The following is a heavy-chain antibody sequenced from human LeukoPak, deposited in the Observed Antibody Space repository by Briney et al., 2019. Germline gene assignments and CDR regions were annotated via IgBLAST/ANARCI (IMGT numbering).Heavy chain of an antibody. D-gene: IGHD2-2*02. CDR1: GFTFSSYW. J-gene: IGHJ6*02. CDR3: ARENVVGPAAIHLYYYGMDV. Sequence: GGSLRLSCAASGFTFSSYWMSWVRQAPGKGLEWVANIKQDGSEKYYVDSVKGRFTISRDNAKNSLYLQMNSLRAEDTAVYYCARENVVGPAAIHLYYYGMDVWGQGTTVTVSS. V-gene: IGHV3-7*01. CDR2: IKQDGSEK.